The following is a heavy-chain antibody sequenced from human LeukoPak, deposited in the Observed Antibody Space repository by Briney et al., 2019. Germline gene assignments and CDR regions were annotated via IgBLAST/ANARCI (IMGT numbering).Heavy chain of an antibody. V-gene: IGHV3-23*01. Sequence: GGSLRLSCAASGFTFSSYAMSWVRQAPGKGLEWVSAISGSGGSTYYADSVKGRFTISRDNSKNTPYLQMNSLRAEDTAVYYCAKRGRGYSYGYFGYYFDYWGQGTLVTVSS. CDR3: AKRGRGYSYGYFGYYFDY. CDR1: GFTFSSYA. CDR2: ISGSGGST. J-gene: IGHJ4*02. D-gene: IGHD5-18*01.